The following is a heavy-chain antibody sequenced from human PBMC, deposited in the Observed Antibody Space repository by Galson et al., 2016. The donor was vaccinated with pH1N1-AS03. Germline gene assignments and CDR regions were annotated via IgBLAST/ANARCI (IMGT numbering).Heavy chain of an antibody. CDR2: INPSDGNT. CDR3: ARVTAGLTSYSYAIDV. CDR1: GYTFTSYY. V-gene: IGHV1-46*01. Sequence: SVKVSCKASGYTFTSYYIHWVRQAPGQGREWMGIINPSDGNTNYAQRFQGRVTMTRDTSTSTVYMELSSLGSDDTAVYYCARVTAGLTSYSYAIDVWGQGTTVTVSS. J-gene: IGHJ6*02.